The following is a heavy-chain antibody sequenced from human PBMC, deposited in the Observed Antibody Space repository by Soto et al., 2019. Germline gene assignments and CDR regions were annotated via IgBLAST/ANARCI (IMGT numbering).Heavy chain of an antibody. D-gene: IGHD3-3*01. J-gene: IGHJ6*02. Sequence: SETLSLTCTVSGGSISSYYWSWIRQPAGKGLEWIGRIYTSGSTNYNPSLKSRVTMSVDTSKNQFSLKLSSVTAADTAVYYCARDRLHDFWSGYYSYYYYGMDVWGQGTTVTVSS. CDR2: IYTSGST. CDR1: GGSISSYY. V-gene: IGHV4-4*07. CDR3: ARDRLHDFWSGYYSYYYYGMDV.